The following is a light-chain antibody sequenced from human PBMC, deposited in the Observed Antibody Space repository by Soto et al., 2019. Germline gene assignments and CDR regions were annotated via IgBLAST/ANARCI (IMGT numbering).Light chain of an antibody. CDR1: QSISGW. V-gene: IGKV1-5*03. Sequence: DIQMTQSPSTLSASVGDIVAITCRASQSISGWLAWYQQKPGKAPKLLIYKASSLESGVPSRFSGSGSGTDFTLTISSLQPDDFATYYCQQYNSYPWTFGQGTKVEIK. CDR3: QQYNSYPWT. CDR2: KAS. J-gene: IGKJ1*01.